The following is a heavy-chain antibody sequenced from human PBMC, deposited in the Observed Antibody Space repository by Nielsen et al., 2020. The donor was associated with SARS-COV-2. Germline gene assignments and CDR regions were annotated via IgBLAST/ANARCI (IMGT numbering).Heavy chain of an antibody. V-gene: IGHV3-11*03. D-gene: IGHD1-26*01. J-gene: IGHJ3*02. CDR1: GFTFSDYY. Sequence: GGSLRLSCAASGFTFSDYYMSWIRQAPGKGLEWVSYISSSSSYTNYADSVKGRFTISRDNAKNSLYLQMNSLRAEDTAVYYCAKSRSGSYYSAFDIWGQGTMVTVSS. CDR3: AKSRSGSYYSAFDI. CDR2: ISSSSSYT.